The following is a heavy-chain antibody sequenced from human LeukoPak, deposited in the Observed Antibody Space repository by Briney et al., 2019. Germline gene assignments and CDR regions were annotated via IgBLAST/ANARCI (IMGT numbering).Heavy chain of an antibody. Sequence: GGSLRLSCAASGFRFSSYAMSWVRQAPGKGLEWVSAISGSGVSTYYADSVKGRFTVSRDNAKNSLYLQMNSLRAEGTAVYYCASKGFDPWGQGTLVTVSS. V-gene: IGHV3-23*01. J-gene: IGHJ5*02. CDR1: GFRFSSYA. CDR3: ASKGFDP. CDR2: ISGSGVST.